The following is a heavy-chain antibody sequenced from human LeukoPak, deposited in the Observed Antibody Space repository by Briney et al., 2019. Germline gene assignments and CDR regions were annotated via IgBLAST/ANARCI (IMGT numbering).Heavy chain of an antibody. Sequence: SETLFLTCTVSGGSISSSSYYWGWIRQPPGKGLEWIGSIYYSGSTYYNPSLKSRVTISVDTSKNQFSLKLSSVTAADTAVYYCARVFDSGSQAYFYYMDVWGKGTTVTISS. D-gene: IGHD3-10*01. CDR1: GGSISSSSYY. CDR3: ARVFDSGSQAYFYYMDV. CDR2: IYYSGST. J-gene: IGHJ6*03. V-gene: IGHV4-39*07.